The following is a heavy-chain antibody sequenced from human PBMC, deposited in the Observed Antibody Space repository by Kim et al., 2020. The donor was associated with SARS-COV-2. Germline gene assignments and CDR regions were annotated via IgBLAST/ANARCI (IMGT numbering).Heavy chain of an antibody. CDR2: IYHSGST. CDR3: ARAPAYGDYVGWFDP. J-gene: IGHJ5*02. Sequence: SETLSLTCAVSGGSISSSNWWSWVRQPPGKGLEWIGEIYHSGSTNYNPSLKSRVTISVDKSKNQFSLKLSSVTAADTAVYYCARAPAYGDYVGWFDPWGQGTLVTVSS. CDR1: GGSISSSNW. D-gene: IGHD4-17*01. V-gene: IGHV4-4*02.